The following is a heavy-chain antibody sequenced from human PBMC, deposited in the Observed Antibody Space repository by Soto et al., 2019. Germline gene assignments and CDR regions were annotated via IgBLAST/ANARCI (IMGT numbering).Heavy chain of an antibody. CDR3: AKTYYYDRSGYYQNWFDP. Sequence: PGGSLRLSSAASGFTFSSYAMHWIRQAPGKGLEWVAIISFDGSNEYYADSVKGRFTISRDNSKNTLYLQVRSLRAEDTAVYYCAKTYYYDRSGYYQNWFDPWGQGTLVAVSS. D-gene: IGHD3-22*01. V-gene: IGHV3-30-3*02. CDR2: ISFDGSNE. J-gene: IGHJ5*02. CDR1: GFTFSSYA.